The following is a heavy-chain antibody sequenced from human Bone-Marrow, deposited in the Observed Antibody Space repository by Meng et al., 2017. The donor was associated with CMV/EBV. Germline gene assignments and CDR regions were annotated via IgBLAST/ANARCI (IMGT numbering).Heavy chain of an antibody. V-gene: IGHV3-30-3*01. CDR1: RFIFSNYA. CDR3: ARPTADCSSTSCYNWYFDL. D-gene: IGHD2-2*02. CDR2: ISYDGGTK. Sequence: GESLKISCAASRFIFSNYAMHWVRQAPGKGLEWVAVISYDGGTKYYADSVKGRFTISRDNAKNSLYLQMNSLRAEDTAVYYCARPTADCSSTSCYNWYFDLWGRGTLVTVSS. J-gene: IGHJ2*01.